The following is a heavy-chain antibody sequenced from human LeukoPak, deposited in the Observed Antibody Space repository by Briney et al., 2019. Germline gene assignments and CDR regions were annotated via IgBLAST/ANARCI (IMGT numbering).Heavy chain of an antibody. Sequence: SETLSLTCTVSGGSISSSSYYWGWVRQPPGKGLEWIGSIYYSGSTYYNPSLKSRVTISVDTSKNQFSLKLSSVTAADTAVYYCAREAPQWDVDTAMVTDYWGQGTLVTVSS. V-gene: IGHV4-39*07. J-gene: IGHJ4*02. CDR1: GGSISSSSYY. CDR2: IYYSGST. D-gene: IGHD5-18*01. CDR3: AREAPQWDVDTAMVTDY.